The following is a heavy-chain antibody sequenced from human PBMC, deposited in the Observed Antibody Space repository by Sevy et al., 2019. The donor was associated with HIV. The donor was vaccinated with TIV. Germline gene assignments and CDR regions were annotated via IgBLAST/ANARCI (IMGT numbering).Heavy chain of an antibody. D-gene: IGHD1-1*01. V-gene: IGHV3-33*01. CDR3: VGATPDEDGTALDS. CDR1: GFIFSNFG. CDR2: IWHDGTKK. J-gene: IGHJ4*02. Sequence: GGSLRLSCAASGFIFSNFGINWVRQAPGKGLEWVSIIWHDGTKKHYLESVKGRFTISRDNSKNTVYLQMNSLRVEDSGTYYCVGATPDEDGTALDSWGLGTLVTVSS.